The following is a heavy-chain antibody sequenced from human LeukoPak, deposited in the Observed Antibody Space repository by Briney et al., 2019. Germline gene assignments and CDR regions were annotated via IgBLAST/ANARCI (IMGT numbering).Heavy chain of an antibody. D-gene: IGHD6-19*01. CDR1: GFNVSSNY. CDR2: LYGAGST. J-gene: IGHJ4*02. Sequence: GGSLRLSCAASGFNVSSNYMSWVRQAPGKGLEWVSVLYGAGSTYYADSVKGRYTISRHDSQNTLFLQMNSLRAEDTAVYYCARGGTPGFSTGRIDYWGQGTLVTVSS. V-gene: IGHV3-53*04. CDR3: ARGGTPGFSTGRIDY.